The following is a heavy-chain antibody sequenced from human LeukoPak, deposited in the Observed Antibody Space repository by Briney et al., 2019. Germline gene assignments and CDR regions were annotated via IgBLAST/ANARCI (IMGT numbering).Heavy chain of an antibody. CDR1: GGSISSSSYY. Sequence: ETLSLTCTVSGGSISSSSYYWGWIRQPPGKGLEWIGSIYYSGSTYYNPSLKSRVTISVDTSKNQFSLKLSSVTAADTAVYYCARAYYYYYMDVWGKGTTVTVSS. J-gene: IGHJ6*03. V-gene: IGHV4-39*01. CDR2: IYYSGST. CDR3: ARAYYYYYMDV.